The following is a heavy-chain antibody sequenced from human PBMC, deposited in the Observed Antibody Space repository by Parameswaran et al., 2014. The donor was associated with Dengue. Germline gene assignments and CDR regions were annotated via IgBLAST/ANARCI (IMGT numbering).Heavy chain of an antibody. J-gene: IGHJ6*02. CDR2: ISSSRTNT. V-gene: IGHV3-21*01. D-gene: IGHD3-16*01. Sequence: KWIRQPQEGLEWVSFISSSRTNTYYAESVKGRFTVSRDNAKNSLYLQMNSLRAEDTAVYYCATLDYHSYYGMDIWGQGTTVTVSS. CDR3: ATLDYHSYYGMDI.